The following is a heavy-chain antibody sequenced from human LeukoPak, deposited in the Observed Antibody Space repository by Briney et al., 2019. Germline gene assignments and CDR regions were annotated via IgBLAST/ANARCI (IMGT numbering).Heavy chain of an antibody. CDR1: GGSISSYS. J-gene: IGHJ4*02. CDR3: ARGIVGPTPYFDC. Sequence: SETLSLTCTVSGGSISSYSWSWIRQPPGKGLEWIGYIYYSGTTNYNPSLRSRVTMSVDTSKNQFSLKLSSVTAADTAVYYCARGIVGPTPYFDCWGQGALVTVSS. V-gene: IGHV4-59*01. D-gene: IGHD1-26*01. CDR2: IYYSGTT.